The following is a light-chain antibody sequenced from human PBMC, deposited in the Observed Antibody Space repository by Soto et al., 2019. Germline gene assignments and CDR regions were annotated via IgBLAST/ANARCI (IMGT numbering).Light chain of an antibody. J-gene: IGKJ1*01. CDR1: QSLLFISNNRNY. V-gene: IGKV4-1*01. CDR3: QQYYSSPQT. Sequence: DIGMTQSPDSLAVSMGERATINCKSSQSLLFISNNRNYLAWYQQKPGQPPKLLIYWASTRGSGVPDRFSGSGSGTDFTLTISSLQADDVAVYYCQQYYSSPQTFGQGTKVDIK. CDR2: WAS.